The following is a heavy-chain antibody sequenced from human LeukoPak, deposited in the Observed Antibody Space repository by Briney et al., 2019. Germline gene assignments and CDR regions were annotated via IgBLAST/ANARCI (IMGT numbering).Heavy chain of an antibody. CDR1: GYSISSGYY. J-gene: IGHJ4*02. D-gene: IGHD2-15*01. CDR3: ARSGYCSGGSCCPEDYFDY. CDR2: IYHSGST. Sequence: NASETLSLTCAVSGYSISSGYYWGWIRQPPGKGLEWIGSIYHSGSTYYNPSLKSRVTISVDTSKNQFSLKLSSVTAADTAVYYCARSGYCSGGSCCPEDYFDYWGQGTLVTVSS. V-gene: IGHV4-38-2*01.